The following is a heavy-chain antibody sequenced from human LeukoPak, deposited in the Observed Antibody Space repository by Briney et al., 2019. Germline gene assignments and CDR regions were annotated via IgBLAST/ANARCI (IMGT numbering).Heavy chain of an antibody. J-gene: IGHJ4*02. CDR1: GFTFSSYS. Sequence: GGSLRLSCAASGFTFSSYSMNWGRQAPGKGLEWGSYISKSSDRIYHADSVKGRFTISRDNAKNSLYLQMDSLRAEDTAVYYCARDLLNDEGSSYFFDQWGQGTLVTVSS. V-gene: IGHV3-48*04. D-gene: IGHD2-2*01. CDR2: ISKSSDRI. CDR3: ARDLLNDEGSSYFFDQ.